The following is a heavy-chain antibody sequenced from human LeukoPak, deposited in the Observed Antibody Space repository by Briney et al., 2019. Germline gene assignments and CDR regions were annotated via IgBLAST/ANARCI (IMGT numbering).Heavy chain of an antibody. D-gene: IGHD1-26*01. V-gene: IGHV4-34*01. CDR1: GGSFSGYY. CDR3: AREQRYRGSPFDY. J-gene: IGHJ4*02. CDR2: INHSGST. Sequence: SETLSLTCAVYGGSFSGYYWSWIRQPPGKGLEWIGEINHSGSTNYNPSLKSRVTISVDTSKNQFSLKLSSVTAADTAVYYCAREQRYRGSPFDYWGQGTLATVSS.